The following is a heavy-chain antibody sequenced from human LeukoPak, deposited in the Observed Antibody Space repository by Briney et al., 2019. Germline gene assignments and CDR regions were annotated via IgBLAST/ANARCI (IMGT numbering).Heavy chain of an antibody. CDR3: ARVLYSVDAFDI. J-gene: IGHJ3*02. CDR1: GYTFTGYY. D-gene: IGHD2-15*01. CDR2: INPNSGGT. V-gene: IGHV1-2*02. Sequence: EASVKVSCKASGYTFTGYYMHWVRQAPGQGLEWMGWINPNSGGTNYAQKFQGRVTMTRGTSISTAYMELSRLRSDDTAVYYCARVLYSVDAFDIWGQGTMVTVSS.